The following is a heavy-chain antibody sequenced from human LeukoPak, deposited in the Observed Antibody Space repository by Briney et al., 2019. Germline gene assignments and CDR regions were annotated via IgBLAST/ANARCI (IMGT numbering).Heavy chain of an antibody. Sequence: GGSLRLSCAASGFTFSSYSMNWVRQALGKGLEWVSSISSSSSYIYYADSVKGRFTISRDNAKNSLYLQMNSLRAEDTAVYYCARAPTDYGDYDFDYWGQGTLVTVSS. CDR3: ARAPTDYGDYDFDY. D-gene: IGHD4-17*01. CDR2: ISSSSSYI. J-gene: IGHJ4*02. V-gene: IGHV3-21*01. CDR1: GFTFSSYS.